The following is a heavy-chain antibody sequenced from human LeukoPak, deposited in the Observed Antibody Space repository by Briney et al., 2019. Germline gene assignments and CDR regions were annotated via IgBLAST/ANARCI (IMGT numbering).Heavy chain of an antibody. J-gene: IGHJ4*02. CDR2: INHSGST. CDR3: ARLSRRYYGSGSNPDY. Sequence: SETLSLTCAVYGGSFSGYYWSWIRQPPGKGLEWIGEINHSGSTNYNPSLKSRVTISVDTSKNQFSLKLSSVTAADTAVYYCARLSRRYYGSGSNPDYWGQGTLVTVSS. CDR1: GGSFSGYY. V-gene: IGHV4-34*01. D-gene: IGHD3-10*01.